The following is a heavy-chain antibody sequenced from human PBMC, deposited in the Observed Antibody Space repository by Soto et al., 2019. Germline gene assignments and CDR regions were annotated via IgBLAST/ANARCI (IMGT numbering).Heavy chain of an antibody. CDR2: IYYSGST. J-gene: IGHJ5*02. CDR3: ARENYSNYVWFDP. Sequence: PSETLSLTCTVSGGSISSYYWSWIRQPPGKGLEWIGYIYYSGSTNYNPSLKSRVTISVDTSKNQFSLKLSSVTAADTAVYYCARENYSNYVWFDPWGQGTLVPVSS. V-gene: IGHV4-59*01. D-gene: IGHD4-4*01. CDR1: GGSISSYY.